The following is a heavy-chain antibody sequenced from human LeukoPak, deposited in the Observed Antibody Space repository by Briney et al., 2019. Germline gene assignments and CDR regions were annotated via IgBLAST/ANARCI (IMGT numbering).Heavy chain of an antibody. J-gene: IGHJ4*02. V-gene: IGHV4-34*01. D-gene: IGHD3-10*01. Sequence: PSETLSLTCAVYGGSFSGYYWSWIRQPPGKGLEWIGEINHSGSTNYNPSLKSRVTISVDTSKNQFSLKLSSVTAADTAVYYCARDPGSIIWGQGTLVTVSS. CDR2: INHSGST. CDR3: ARDPGSII. CDR1: GGSFSGYY.